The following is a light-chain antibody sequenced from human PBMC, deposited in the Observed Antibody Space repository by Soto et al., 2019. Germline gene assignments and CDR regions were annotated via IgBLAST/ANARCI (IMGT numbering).Light chain of an antibody. CDR3: QQYNKWPIT. J-gene: IGKJ5*01. CDR2: GAS. Sequence: EIVLTQSPGTLSLSPGERATLSCRASQSVSSSYLAWYQQKPGQAPRLLIYGASSRATGIPDRFSGGGSGTDFTLTISSLQSEDSAFYYCQQYNKWPITFGQGTRLEI. V-gene: IGKV3-20*01. CDR1: QSVSSSY.